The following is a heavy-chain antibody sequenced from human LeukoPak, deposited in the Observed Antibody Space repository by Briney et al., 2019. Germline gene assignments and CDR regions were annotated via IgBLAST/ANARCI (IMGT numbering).Heavy chain of an antibody. J-gene: IGHJ4*02. Sequence: SETLSLTCTVSGGSISSSSYYWGWIRQPPGKGLEWIGSIYYSGSTYYNPSLKSRVTISVDMSKNQFSLKLSSVTAADTAVYYCARDYYDSSGSLGGFDYWGQGTLVTVSS. CDR2: IYYSGST. CDR1: GGSISSSSYY. CDR3: ARDYYDSSGSLGGFDY. V-gene: IGHV4-39*07. D-gene: IGHD3-22*01.